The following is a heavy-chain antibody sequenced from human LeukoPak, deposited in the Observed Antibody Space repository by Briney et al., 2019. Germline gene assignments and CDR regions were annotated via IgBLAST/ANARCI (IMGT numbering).Heavy chain of an antibody. CDR2: INHSGST. Sequence: PSETLSLTCAVYGGSFSGYYWSWIRQPPGKGLEWIGEINHSGSTNYNPSLKSRVTISVDTSKNQFSLKLSSVTAADTAVYYCARGYTRGTYSGRSPFDYWGQGTLVTVSS. V-gene: IGHV4-34*01. D-gene: IGHD6-13*01. J-gene: IGHJ4*02. CDR1: GGSFSGYY. CDR3: ARGYTRGTYSGRSPFDY.